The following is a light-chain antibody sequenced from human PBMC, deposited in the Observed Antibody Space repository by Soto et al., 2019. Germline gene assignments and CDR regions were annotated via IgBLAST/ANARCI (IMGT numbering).Light chain of an antibody. Sequence: IQMTQSPSSLSASVGDRVAIPCRASHNINTYLNWYQQRPGKAPRLLIYAASSVQGGVPSRFSGSGSGTDFTLTISSLQPEDFATYYCQLSDSSLTFGQGTRLEIK. CDR2: AAS. J-gene: IGKJ5*01. CDR1: HNINTY. CDR3: QLSDSSLT. V-gene: IGKV1-39*01.